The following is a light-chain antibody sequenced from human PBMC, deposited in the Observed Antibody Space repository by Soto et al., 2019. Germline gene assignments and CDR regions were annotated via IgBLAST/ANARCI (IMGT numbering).Light chain of an antibody. CDR2: EVS. J-gene: IGLJ2*01. CDR3: SSYTSSSPLVV. V-gene: IGLV2-14*01. Sequence: QSALTQPASVSGSPGQSITISCTGTSSDVGGYNYVSWYQQHPGKAPKLMIYEVSNRPSGVSNRFSGSKSDNTAALTISGRQAADEAADYCSSYTSSSPLVVFGGGTKLTVL. CDR1: SSDVGGYNY.